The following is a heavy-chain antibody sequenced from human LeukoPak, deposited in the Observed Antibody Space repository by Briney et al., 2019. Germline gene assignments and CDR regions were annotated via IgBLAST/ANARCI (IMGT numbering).Heavy chain of an antibody. J-gene: IGHJ6*02. V-gene: IGHV3-48*01. CDR2: ISSSSTTI. CDR1: GFTFSSYS. CDR3: ARDWYYYGSGSLGEKYYYGMDV. Sequence: GGSLRLSCAASGFTFSSYSMNWVRQAPGKGLEWVSYISSSSTTIYNADSVKGRFTTTRDNAKNSLYLQMNGLRAEDTAVYYCARDWYYYGSGSLGEKYYYGMDVWGQGTTVTVSS. D-gene: IGHD3-10*01.